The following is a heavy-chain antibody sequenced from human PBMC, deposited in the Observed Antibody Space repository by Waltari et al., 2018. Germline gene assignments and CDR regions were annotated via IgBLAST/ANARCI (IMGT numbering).Heavy chain of an antibody. D-gene: IGHD6-19*01. CDR1: RGSPSNINL. CDR3: ATSSFVAVLDS. CDR2: IHRTGSS. Sequence: QVQLQESGPRLVKPSGTLSLTCGVSRGSPSNINLWTWIRKAQGGGLEWLGEIHRTGSSNSNPSLKSRLTMSVDRSNSQVSMKLKSVTAADTAVYFCATSSFVAVLDSWGRGTLVTVSS. J-gene: IGHJ4*02. V-gene: IGHV4-4*02.